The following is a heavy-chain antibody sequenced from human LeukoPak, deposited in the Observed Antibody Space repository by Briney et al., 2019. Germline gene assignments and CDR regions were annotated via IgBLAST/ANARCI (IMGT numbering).Heavy chain of an antibody. CDR3: VRAPPRGWLDAFDI. CDR2: ISAYNVNT. CDR1: GYTFTSYS. V-gene: IGHV1-18*01. D-gene: IGHD3-22*01. Sequence: GASVKVSCKASGYTFTSYSISWVRQAPGQGLEWMGWISAYNVNTKYAENLQGRVTMTTDTSTTTAYMELRSLRSDDTAVYYCVRAPPRGWLDAFDIWGQGTLVTVSS. J-gene: IGHJ4*02.